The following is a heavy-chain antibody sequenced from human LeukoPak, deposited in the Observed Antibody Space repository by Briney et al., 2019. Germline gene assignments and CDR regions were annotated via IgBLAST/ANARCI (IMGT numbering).Heavy chain of an antibody. CDR2: IYYSGST. J-gene: IGHJ6*03. Sequence: PSETLSLTCTVSGGSISSGDYYWSWIRQPPGKGLEWIGYIYYSGSTYYNPSLKSRVTISVDTSKNQFSLKLSSVTAADTAVYYCARKSSSSGGSDYYYYYMDVWGKGTTVTVSS. CDR1: GGSISSGDYY. D-gene: IGHD6-6*01. V-gene: IGHV4-30-4*08. CDR3: ARKSSSSGGSDYYYYYMDV.